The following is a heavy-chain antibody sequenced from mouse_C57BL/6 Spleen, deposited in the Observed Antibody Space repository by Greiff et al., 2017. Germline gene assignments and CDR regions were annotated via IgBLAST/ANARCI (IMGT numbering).Heavy chain of an antibody. CDR2: IYPGDGDT. D-gene: IGHD2-2*01. J-gene: IGHJ2*01. CDR1: GYAFSSYW. V-gene: IGHV1-80*01. Sequence: QVQLKESGAELVKPGASVKISCKASGYAFSSYWLNWVKQRPGKGLEWIGQIYPGDGDTNYNGKFKGKATLTADKSSSTAYMQLSSLTSEDSAVYFCARWGNGFFDYWGQGTTLTVSS. CDR3: ARWGNGFFDY.